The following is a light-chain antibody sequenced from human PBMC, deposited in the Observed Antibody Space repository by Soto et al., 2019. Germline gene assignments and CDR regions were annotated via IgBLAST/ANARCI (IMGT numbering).Light chain of an antibody. CDR3: QQYENVPT. V-gene: IGKV1-33*01. J-gene: IGKJ2*01. Sequence: DIQLTQSPSSLSASIGDSVTITCQASQDISTSLNWYHRRPRKAPKLLITDASTLQTGVPPRFRGSGAGTDFSFTISRLQPEDFGEYYCQQYENVPTFGQGTKVKIK. CDR2: DAS. CDR1: QDISTS.